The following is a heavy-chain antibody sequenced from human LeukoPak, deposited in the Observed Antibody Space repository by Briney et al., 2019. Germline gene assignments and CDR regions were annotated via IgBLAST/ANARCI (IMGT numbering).Heavy chain of an antibody. CDR3: ARGLNTAMAPMDV. CDR2: SYHRGSI. Sequence: PSETLSLTCTVPGGSISSYFWGWIRQSPEKGLEWIGWSYHRGSISYNSSLKSRVAISVDTSKNQFSLKLSSVTAADTAVYYCARGLNTAMAPMDVWGQGTTVTVSS. V-gene: IGHV4-59*12. D-gene: IGHD5-18*01. CDR1: GGSISSYF. J-gene: IGHJ6*02.